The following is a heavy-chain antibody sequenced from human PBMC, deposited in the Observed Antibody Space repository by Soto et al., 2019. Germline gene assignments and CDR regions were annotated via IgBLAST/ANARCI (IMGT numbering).Heavy chain of an antibody. Sequence: SETVSLTXAVSGGSISSSNWGSWVRQPPGKGLEWIGEIYHSGSTNYNPSLKSRVTISVDKSKNQFSLKLSSVTAADTAVYNCAGAVATDYYYYGMDVWGQGTTVTVSS. J-gene: IGHJ6*02. CDR3: AGAVATDYYYYGMDV. CDR1: GGSISSSNW. V-gene: IGHV4-4*02. D-gene: IGHD2-21*02. CDR2: IYHSGST.